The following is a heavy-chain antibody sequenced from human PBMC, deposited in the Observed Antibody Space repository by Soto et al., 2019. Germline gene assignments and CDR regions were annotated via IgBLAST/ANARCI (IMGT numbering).Heavy chain of an antibody. CDR3: ARPGIVVVITTCWFDP. CDR2: ISYDGSNK. J-gene: IGHJ5*02. CDR1: GFTFSSYA. D-gene: IGHD3-22*01. V-gene: IGHV3-30-3*01. Sequence: QVQLVESGGGVVQPGRSLRLSCAASGFTFSSYAMHWVRQAPGKGLEWVAVISYDGSNKYYADSVKGRFTISRDNSKNTLYLQMNSLRAEDTAVYYCARPGIVVVITTCWFDPWGQGTLVTVSS.